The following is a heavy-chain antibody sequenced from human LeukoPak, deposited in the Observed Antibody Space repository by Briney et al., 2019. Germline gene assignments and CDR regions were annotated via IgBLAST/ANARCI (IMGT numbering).Heavy chain of an antibody. J-gene: IGHJ5*02. CDR3: ARPGGSTTSYNWFDP. D-gene: IGHD3-16*01. V-gene: IGHV4-39*07. Sequence: SETLSVTCTVSGGSIDSSSYYWGWIRQPPGKGLEWIASIHYNGNTYYNPSLKSRVTISVDTSKNQFSLKLTSVTAADTAIYYCARPGGSTTSYNWFDPWGQGTLVTVSS. CDR1: GGSIDSSSYY. CDR2: IHYNGNT.